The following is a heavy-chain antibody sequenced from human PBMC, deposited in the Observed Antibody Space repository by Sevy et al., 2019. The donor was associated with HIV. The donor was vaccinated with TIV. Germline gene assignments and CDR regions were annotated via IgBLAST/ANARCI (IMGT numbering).Heavy chain of an antibody. CDR2: ISGSGGST. CDR3: AASYYGGSGSVDY. J-gene: IGHJ4*02. V-gene: IGHV3-23*01. CDR1: GFTFNSYA. D-gene: IGHD3-22*01. Sequence: GGSLRLSCAASGFTFNSYAMSWVRQAPGKGLEWVSSISGSGGSTYYADSVKGRLTISRDNSENTLYVQMNSLRAEDTAVYYCAASYYGGSGSVDYWGQGTLVTVSS.